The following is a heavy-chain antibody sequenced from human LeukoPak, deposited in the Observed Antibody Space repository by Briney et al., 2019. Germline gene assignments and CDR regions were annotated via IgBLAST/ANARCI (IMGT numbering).Heavy chain of an antibody. Sequence: GGSLRLSCAASGFIFSRFAMNWVRQAPGKGPEWVSGSSGSGDETYYADSVQGRFTISRDNSENTIHLQMNSLRVEDTALYFCVKRSRDGYNSPLDNWGQGTLVTVSS. CDR2: SSGSGDET. CDR3: VKRSRDGYNSPLDN. D-gene: IGHD5-24*01. J-gene: IGHJ4*02. V-gene: IGHV3-23*01. CDR1: GFIFSRFA.